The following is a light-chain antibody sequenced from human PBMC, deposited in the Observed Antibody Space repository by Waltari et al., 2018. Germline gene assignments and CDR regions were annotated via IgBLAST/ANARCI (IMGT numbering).Light chain of an antibody. V-gene: IGKV3-20*01. Sequence: EIVLTQSPSTLSLSPGERATLSCRASESVRTALAWYQQKPGQAPRLLIFGASNRAIGIPDRFSGGGSGTDFSRTISRLEPEDFAVYFCQHYVRLPVAFGQGTKVDVK. CDR3: QHYVRLPVA. CDR1: ESVRTA. CDR2: GAS. J-gene: IGKJ1*01.